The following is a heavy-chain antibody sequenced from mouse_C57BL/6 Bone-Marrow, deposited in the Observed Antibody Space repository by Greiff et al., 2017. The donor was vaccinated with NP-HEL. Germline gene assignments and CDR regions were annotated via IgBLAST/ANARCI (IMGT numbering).Heavy chain of an antibody. CDR2: IDPSDSDT. Sequence: QVQLQQPGAELVMPGASVKLSCKASGYTFTSYWMHWVKQRPGQGLEWIGEIDPSDSDTNYNQKFKGKATLTVDKSSSTAYMQLSSLTSEDSAVYYCARGGVGGTGTTVTVTA. D-gene: IGHD1-1*02. CDR3: ARGGV. J-gene: IGHJ1*03. V-gene: IGHV1-69*01. CDR1: GYTFTSYW.